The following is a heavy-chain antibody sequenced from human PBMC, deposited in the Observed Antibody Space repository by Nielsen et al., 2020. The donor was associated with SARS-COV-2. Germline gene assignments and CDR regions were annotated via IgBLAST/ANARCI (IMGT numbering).Heavy chain of an antibody. V-gene: IGHV3-21*04. CDR2: ISSSSSYI. CDR3: AKDIMGGSYYYYYGMDV. D-gene: IGHD1-26*01. J-gene: IGHJ6*02. Sequence: GESLKISCAASGFTFSSYSMNWVRQAPGKGLEWVSSISSSSSYIYYADSVKGRFTISRDNSKNSLYLQMNSLRTEDTALYYCAKDIMGGSYYYYYGMDVWGQGTTVTVSS. CDR1: GFTFSSYS.